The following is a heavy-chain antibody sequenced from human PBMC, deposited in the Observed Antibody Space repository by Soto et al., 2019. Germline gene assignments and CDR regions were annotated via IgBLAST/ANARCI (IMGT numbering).Heavy chain of an antibody. CDR2: IYYSGST. V-gene: IGHV4-31*03. CDR3: ARAGTVTPSLFAS. J-gene: IGHJ5*01. CDR1: GGSISSGGYY. Sequence: PSETLSLTCTVSGGSISSGGYYWSWIRQHPGKGLEWIGYIYYSGSTYYNPSLKSRVTISVDTSKNQFSLKLSSVTAADTAVYYWARAGTVTPSLFASWGQEPGSPSPQ. D-gene: IGHD4-17*01.